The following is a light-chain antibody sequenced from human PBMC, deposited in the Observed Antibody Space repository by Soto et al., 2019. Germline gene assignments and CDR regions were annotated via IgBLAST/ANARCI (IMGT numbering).Light chain of an antibody. CDR3: QQYGSSPYT. V-gene: IGKV3-20*01. Sequence: EIVLTQSPDTLSLSPGERATLSCRASQSVSSNYLAWYQHKPGQAPRLLIYGASSRATGIPDRFSGSGSGTDFALTISRLEPEDFAVFYCQQYGSSPYTFRQGTKLEI. CDR1: QSVSSNY. CDR2: GAS. J-gene: IGKJ2*01.